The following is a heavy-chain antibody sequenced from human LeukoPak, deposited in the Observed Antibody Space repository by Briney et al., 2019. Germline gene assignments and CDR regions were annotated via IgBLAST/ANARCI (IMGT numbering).Heavy chain of an antibody. CDR1: GGSFSGYY. J-gene: IGHJ5*02. CDR2: INHSGST. CDR3: ARVRCSGGSCYGWFDP. D-gene: IGHD2-15*01. Sequence: KPSETLSLTCAVHGGSFSGYYWSWIRQPPGKGLEWIGEINHSGSTNYNPSLKSRVTISVDTSKNQFSLKLSSVTAADTAVYYCARVRCSGGSCYGWFDPWGQGTLVTVSS. V-gene: IGHV4-34*01.